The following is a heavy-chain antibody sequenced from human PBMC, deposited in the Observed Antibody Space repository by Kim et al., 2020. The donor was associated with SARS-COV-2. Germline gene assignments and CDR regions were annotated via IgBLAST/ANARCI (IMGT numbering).Heavy chain of an antibody. D-gene: IGHD2-2*01. CDR2: IYYSGST. J-gene: IGHJ4*02. CDR1: GGSISSYY. V-gene: IGHV4-59*08. CDR3: ARHRGSSTSPDY. Sequence: SETLSLTCTVSGGSISSYYWSWIRQPPGKGLEWIGYIYYSGSTNYNPSLKSRVTISVDTSKNQFSLKLSSVTAADTAVYYCARHRGSSTSPDYWGQGTLVTVSS.